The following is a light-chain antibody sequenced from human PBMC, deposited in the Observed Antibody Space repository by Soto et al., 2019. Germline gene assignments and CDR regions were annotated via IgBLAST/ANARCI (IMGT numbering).Light chain of an antibody. CDR2: KAS. Sequence: DIQMTQSPSTLSASVGDRVTITCRASQSISSWLAWYQQKPGKAPKLLIYKASSLESGVPSRFSGGGSGTEFALLISNLEPDDFATYCSHQYNGYCGYAFGQCIKLEIK. CDR1: QSISSW. V-gene: IGKV1-5*03. J-gene: IGKJ2*01. CDR3: HQYNGYCGYA.